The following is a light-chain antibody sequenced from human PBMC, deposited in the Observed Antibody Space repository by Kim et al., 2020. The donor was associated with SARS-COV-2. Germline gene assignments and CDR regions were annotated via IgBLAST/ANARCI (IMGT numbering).Light chain of an antibody. CDR2: AAS. Sequence: DIQMTQSPSSLSASVGDRVTITCRASQSITSFLNWYQQKPGKAPKVLINAASSLQSGVPSRFFGSGYGTDFTLTISTLQPEDFATYYCQQSYSAPLTFGGGTKVDIK. J-gene: IGKJ4*01. CDR1: QSITSF. CDR3: QQSYSAPLT. V-gene: IGKV1-39*01.